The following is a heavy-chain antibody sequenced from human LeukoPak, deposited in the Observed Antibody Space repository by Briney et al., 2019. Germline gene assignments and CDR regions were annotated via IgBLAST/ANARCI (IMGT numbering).Heavy chain of an antibody. CDR2: IYYSGST. CDR1: GGSISSCY. Sequence: KTSETLSLTCTVSGGSISSCYWSWIRQPPGKGLEWLGYIYYSGSTNYNPSLKSRVAISVDTSKNQFSLKLSSVTAADTAVYYCARVKQVGYYYYYMDVWGKGTTVTVSS. CDR3: ARVKQVGYYYYYMDV. D-gene: IGHD6-6*01. V-gene: IGHV4-59*01. J-gene: IGHJ6*03.